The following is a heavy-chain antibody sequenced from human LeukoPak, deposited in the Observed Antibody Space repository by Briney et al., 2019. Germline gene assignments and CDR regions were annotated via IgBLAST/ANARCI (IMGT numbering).Heavy chain of an antibody. D-gene: IGHD5-18*01. CDR2: ISAYNGNT. J-gene: IGHJ4*02. Sequence: GASVKVSCKASGYTFTSYGISWVRQAPGQGLEWMGWISAYNGNTNYAQKLQGRVTMTTDTSTSTAYMELRSLRSDDTAVYYCARAVLLDVDTAMFSPNYFDYWGQGTLVTVSS. V-gene: IGHV1-18*01. CDR3: ARAVLLDVDTAMFSPNYFDY. CDR1: GYTFTSYG.